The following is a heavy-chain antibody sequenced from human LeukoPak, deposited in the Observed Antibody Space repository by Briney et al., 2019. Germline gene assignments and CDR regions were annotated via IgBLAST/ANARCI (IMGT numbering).Heavy chain of an antibody. CDR3: ARVRTMVRGVMWFDY. CDR2: IYTSGST. V-gene: IGHV4-4*07. D-gene: IGHD3-10*01. J-gene: IGHJ4*02. CDR1: GGSISSYY. Sequence: SETPSLTCTVSGGSISSYYWSWIRQPAGKGLEWIGRIYTSGSTNYNPSLKSRVTISVDTSKNQFSLKLSSVTAADTAVYYCARVRTMVRGVMWFDYWGQGTLVTVSS.